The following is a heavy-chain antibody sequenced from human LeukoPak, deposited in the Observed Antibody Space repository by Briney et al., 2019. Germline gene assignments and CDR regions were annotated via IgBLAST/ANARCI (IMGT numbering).Heavy chain of an antibody. J-gene: IGHJ4*02. CDR3: AKGRSPRIAVAGFDY. Sequence: GGSLRLSCAASGFTFSSYAMSWVRQAPGKGLEWVAVISYDGSNKYYADSVKGRFTISRDNSKNTLYLQMNSLRAEDTAVYYCAKGRSPRIAVAGFDYWGQGTLVTVSS. CDR1: GFTFSSYA. D-gene: IGHD6-19*01. V-gene: IGHV3-30*18. CDR2: ISYDGSNK.